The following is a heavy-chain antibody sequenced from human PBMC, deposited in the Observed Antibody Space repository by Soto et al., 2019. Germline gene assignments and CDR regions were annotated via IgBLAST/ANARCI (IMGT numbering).Heavy chain of an antibody. CDR3: AKDIGYCSGGSCFHFDY. V-gene: IGHV3-9*01. D-gene: IGHD2-15*01. Sequence: EVQLVESGGGLVQPGRSLRLSCAASGFTFDDYAMHWVRQAPGKGLEWVSGISWNSGSIGYADSVKGRFTISRDNAKNSLYLQMNSLRAEDTDLYYCAKDIGYCSGGSCFHFDYWGQGTLVTVSS. CDR1: GFTFDDYA. CDR2: ISWNSGSI. J-gene: IGHJ4*02.